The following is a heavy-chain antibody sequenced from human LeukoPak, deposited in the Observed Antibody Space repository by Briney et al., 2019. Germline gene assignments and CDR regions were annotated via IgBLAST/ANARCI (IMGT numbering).Heavy chain of an antibody. D-gene: IGHD3-22*01. J-gene: IGHJ3*01. CDR1: GFTLSSYS. CDR2: ISSRRRYL. V-gene: IGHV3-21*06. Sequence: GGSLRLSCAAWGFTLSSYSMKWVRQARGKGVEGVSSISSRRRYLHYAESLEGRFTISRDNAKNSLYLDFNSLRPEDTAVYYCARATMIVVLSTTGAFDVWGRGTMVTVSS. CDR3: ARATMIVVLSTTGAFDV.